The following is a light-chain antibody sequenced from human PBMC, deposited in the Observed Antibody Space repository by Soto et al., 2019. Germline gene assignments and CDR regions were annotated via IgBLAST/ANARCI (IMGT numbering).Light chain of an antibody. CDR1: QNVRSY. CDR3: QQRSNWPIT. V-gene: IGKV3-11*01. Sequence: EIVLTQSPATLSLSPGERATLSCWASQNVRSYLAWYQQKPGQAHRLLIYDASNRATGIPARFSGSGSGTDFTLTISSLEPEDFAVYYCQQRSNWPITFGQGTRLEIK. CDR2: DAS. J-gene: IGKJ5*01.